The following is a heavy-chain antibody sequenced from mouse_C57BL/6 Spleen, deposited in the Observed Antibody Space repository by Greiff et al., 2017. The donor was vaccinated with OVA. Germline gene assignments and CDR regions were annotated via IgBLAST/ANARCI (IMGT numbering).Heavy chain of an antibody. J-gene: IGHJ1*03. CDR2: FYPGSGSI. Sequence: QVQLKESGAELVKPGASVKLSCKASGYTFTEYTIHWVKQRSGQGLEWIGWFYPGSGSIKYNEKFKDKATLTADKSSSTVYMELSRLTSEDSAVYFCARHEIPYDYDPLTGYFDVWGTGTTVTVSS. V-gene: IGHV1-62-2*01. CDR1: GYTFTEYT. D-gene: IGHD2-4*01. CDR3: ARHEIPYDYDPLTGYFDV.